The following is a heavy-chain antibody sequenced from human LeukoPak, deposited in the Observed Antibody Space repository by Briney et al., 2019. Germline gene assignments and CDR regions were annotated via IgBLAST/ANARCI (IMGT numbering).Heavy chain of an antibody. J-gene: IGHJ4*02. CDR1: GYSFTSYW. CDR3: ARQGEGPRCSGGSCYLVDY. V-gene: IGHV5-51*01. D-gene: IGHD2-15*01. CDR2: IYPGDSDT. Sequence: GESLKISCKGSGYSFTSYWIGWVRQMPGKGLEWMGIIYPGDSDTRYSPSFQGQVTISADKSISTAYLQWSSLKASDTAMYYCARQGEGPRCSGGSCYLVDYWGQGTLVTVSS.